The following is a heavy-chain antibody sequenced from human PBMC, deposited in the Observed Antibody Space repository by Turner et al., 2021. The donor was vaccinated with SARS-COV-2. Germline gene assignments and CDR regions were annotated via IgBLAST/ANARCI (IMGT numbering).Heavy chain of an antibody. Sequence: EVQLLESGGGLVQPGGSLRLSCAAYVFTFSSYGMSWVRQAPGKGLEWVSIISVGGDTTFYGDSVKGRFTISRDNSRNTLFLQMNSLRAEDTAVYYCAKGSGGSSWYYFDSWGQGTLVTVSS. D-gene: IGHD6-13*01. CDR2: ISVGGDTT. J-gene: IGHJ4*02. CDR1: VFTFSSYG. V-gene: IGHV3-23*01. CDR3: AKGSGGSSWYYFDS.